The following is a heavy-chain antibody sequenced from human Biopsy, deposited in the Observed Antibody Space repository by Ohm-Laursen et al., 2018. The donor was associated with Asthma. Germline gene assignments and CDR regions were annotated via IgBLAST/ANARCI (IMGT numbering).Heavy chain of an antibody. J-gene: IGHJ4*02. V-gene: IGHV1-69*13. Sequence: ASVKVSCKSLGGTFNTYVIGWVRQAPGQGLEWMGGINSIYGTTTYPQKFQDRVTITADDSTSTVYMELSSLRSEDTAVYYCARKAGSCISRTCYSLDFWGQGTLVTVSS. CDR3: ARKAGSCISRTCYSLDF. CDR1: GGTFNTYV. D-gene: IGHD2-2*01. CDR2: INSIYGTT.